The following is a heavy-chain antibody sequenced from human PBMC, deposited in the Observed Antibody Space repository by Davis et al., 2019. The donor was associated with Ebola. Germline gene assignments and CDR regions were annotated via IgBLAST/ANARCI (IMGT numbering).Heavy chain of an antibody. V-gene: IGHV3-21*01. CDR3: ARSSIAARPGYYYGMDV. CDR1: GFTFSSYS. J-gene: IGHJ6*02. Sequence: GESLKISCAASGFTFSSYSMNWVRQAPGKGLEWVSSISSSSSYIYYADSVKGRFTISRDNAKHSLYLQMNSLRAEDTAVYYCARSSIAARPGYYYGMDVWGQGTTVTVSS. CDR2: ISSSSSYI. D-gene: IGHD6-6*01.